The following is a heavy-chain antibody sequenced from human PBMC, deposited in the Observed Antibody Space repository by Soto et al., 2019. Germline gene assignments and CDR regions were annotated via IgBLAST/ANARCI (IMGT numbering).Heavy chain of an antibody. CDR3: TSQTTVVTWTQY. CDR1: GFTFSGSD. D-gene: IGHD4-17*01. J-gene: IGHJ4*02. V-gene: IGHV3-73*01. CDR2: IRSKANSYAT. Sequence: GSLRLSCAGSGFTFSGSDIHWVRQASGKGLEWVGRIRSKANSYATAYAASVSGRFTISRDDSKNTAYLQMNSLKTEDTAVYYCTSQTTVVTWTQYWGQGTLVTVSS.